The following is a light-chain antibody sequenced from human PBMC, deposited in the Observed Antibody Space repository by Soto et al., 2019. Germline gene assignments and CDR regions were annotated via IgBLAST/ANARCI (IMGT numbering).Light chain of an antibody. CDR3: QHYNDWPPYT. J-gene: IGKJ2*01. CDR1: QSVRRN. CDR2: DAS. V-gene: IGKV3-15*01. Sequence: EIVMTQSPATLSVFPGERATLSCRASQSVRRNVAWYQQKPGQAPRLLIYDASTRATGIPARFSGSESGTEFTLTISSLQSEDFAVYYCQHYNDWPPYTFGQGTKLEIK.